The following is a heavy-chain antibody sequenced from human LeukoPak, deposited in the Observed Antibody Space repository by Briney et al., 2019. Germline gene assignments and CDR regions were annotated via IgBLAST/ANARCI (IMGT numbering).Heavy chain of an antibody. J-gene: IGHJ1*01. CDR1: GFTFSGAA. CDR3: TGSSVGH. D-gene: IGHD6-25*01. Sequence: GGSLRLSCAASGFTFSGAAMHWVRQASGKGLEWVGHIRGKGNDYATAYTESVKGRFTISRDDSKNTAYLQMNSLKTEDTAVYYCTGSSVGHWGQGTLVTVSS. CDR2: IRGKGNDYAT. V-gene: IGHV3-73*01.